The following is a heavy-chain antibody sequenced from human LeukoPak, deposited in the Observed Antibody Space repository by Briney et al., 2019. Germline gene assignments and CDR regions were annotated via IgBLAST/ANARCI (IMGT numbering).Heavy chain of an antibody. J-gene: IGHJ4*02. CDR2: ISWNSATK. CDR3: TKDTDSAVAGTTGFDS. D-gene: IGHD6-19*01. Sequence: PGRSLRPSCAASGFTFDAFVMHWVRQAPGKGLEWVSGISWNSATKYYADSVKGRFTISRHNAKNSLYMEMDSLRVEDTAFYYCTKDTDSAVAGTTGFDSWGQGTLVIVSS. V-gene: IGHV3-9*01. CDR1: GFTFDAFV.